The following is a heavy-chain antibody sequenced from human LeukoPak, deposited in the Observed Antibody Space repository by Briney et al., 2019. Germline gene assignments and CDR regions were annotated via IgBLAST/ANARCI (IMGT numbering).Heavy chain of an antibody. CDR2: IHSCGNT. J-gene: IGHJ4*02. D-gene: IGHD2-2*02. V-gene: IGHV3-66*02. CDR1: GVTVSSNS. Sequence: GGSLRLSCAVSGVTVSSNSVSWVRQTPGKGLEWVSVIHSCGNTYYTESVKGRFTISRDISKNTLYLQMNSLRAEDTAVYYCARTIVPGPTTIRELDYWGQGTLVTVSS. CDR3: ARTIVPGPTTIRELDY.